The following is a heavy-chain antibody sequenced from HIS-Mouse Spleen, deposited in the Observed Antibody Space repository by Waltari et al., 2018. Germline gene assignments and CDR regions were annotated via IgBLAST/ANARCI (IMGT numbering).Heavy chain of an antibody. CDR3: AKPRLGYYFDY. CDR1: GFTFSSYA. V-gene: IGHV3-23*01. D-gene: IGHD6-19*01. Sequence: EVQLLESGGGLVQPGGSLRLSCAASGFTFSSYALSRVRQAPGKGLEWVSAIRGSGGSTYYADSVKGRFTISRDNSKNTLYLQMNSLRAEDTAVYYCAKPRLGYYFDYWGQGTLVTVSS. CDR2: IRGSGGST. J-gene: IGHJ4*02.